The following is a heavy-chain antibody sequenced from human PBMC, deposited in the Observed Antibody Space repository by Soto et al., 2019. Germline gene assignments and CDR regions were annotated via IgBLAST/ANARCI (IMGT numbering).Heavy chain of an antibody. D-gene: IGHD6-13*01. CDR3: ARGSGRIAALGTRWGNWFDP. CDR1: GASISSAGYD. CDR2: IYHTGRT. J-gene: IGHJ5*02. Sequence: QVQLRESGPGLVKPSETLSLTCTVSGASISSAGYDWSWIRQHPGKGLEWIGHIYHTGRTYYSPSLNSRVTISVDTSKNQFSLNLSSVTAADTAVYYCARGSGRIAALGTRWGNWFDPWGQGTLVSVSS. V-gene: IGHV4-31*03.